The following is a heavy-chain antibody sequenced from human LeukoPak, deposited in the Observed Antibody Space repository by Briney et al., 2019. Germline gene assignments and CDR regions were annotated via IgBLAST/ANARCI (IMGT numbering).Heavy chain of an antibody. V-gene: IGHV4-59*08. Sequence: PSETLSLTCTVSGGSLSGFYWSWIRQPPGKGLEWIGYIYYSGSTNYNPSLKSRVTISVDTSKNQFSLKLSSVTAADTAVYYCARHSGSRDGLDIWGQGTMVTVSS. CDR2: IYYSGST. J-gene: IGHJ3*02. CDR1: GGSLSGFY. CDR3: ARHSGSRDGLDI. D-gene: IGHD1-26*01.